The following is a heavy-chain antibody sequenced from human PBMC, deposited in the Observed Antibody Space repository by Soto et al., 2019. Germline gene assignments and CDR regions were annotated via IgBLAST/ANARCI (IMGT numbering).Heavy chain of an antibody. Sequence: PGGSLRLSCAASGFTFDDYAMHWVRQAPGKGLEWVSGISWNSGSIGYADSVKGRFTISRDNAKNSLYLQMNSLRAEDTALYYCAKMGSIFGVVMDFDYWGQGTLVTVSS. CDR1: GFTFDDYA. D-gene: IGHD3-3*01. CDR2: ISWNSGSI. CDR3: AKMGSIFGVVMDFDY. J-gene: IGHJ4*02. V-gene: IGHV3-9*01.